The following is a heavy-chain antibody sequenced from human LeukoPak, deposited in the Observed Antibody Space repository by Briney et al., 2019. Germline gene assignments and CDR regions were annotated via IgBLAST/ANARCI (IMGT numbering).Heavy chain of an antibody. V-gene: IGHV3-23*01. CDR2: ISGSGGSP. Sequence: GGSLRLSCAASGFTFSSYAMSWVRQAPGKGLEWVSAISGSGGSPYYADSVKGRFTISRDNSKNTLYLQMNSLRAEDTAVYYCAKVDDYIWGGYHNFEYWGQGTLVTVSS. CDR3: AKVDDYIWGGYHNFEY. J-gene: IGHJ4*02. D-gene: IGHD3-16*02. CDR1: GFTFSSYA.